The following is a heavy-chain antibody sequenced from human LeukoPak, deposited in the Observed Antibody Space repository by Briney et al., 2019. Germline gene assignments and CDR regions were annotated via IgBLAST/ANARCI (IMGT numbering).Heavy chain of an antibody. CDR3: ARDRGDYYDSSGYSRFDY. CDR1: GGSISSYY. Sequence: PSETLSLTCTVSGGSISSYYWSWIRQPPGKGLEWIGSIYYSGSTNYNPSLRSRVTISVDTSKNQFSLKLSSVTAADTAVYYCARDRGDYYDSSGYSRFDYWGQGTLVSVSS. J-gene: IGHJ4*02. D-gene: IGHD3-22*01. V-gene: IGHV4-59*01. CDR2: IYYSGST.